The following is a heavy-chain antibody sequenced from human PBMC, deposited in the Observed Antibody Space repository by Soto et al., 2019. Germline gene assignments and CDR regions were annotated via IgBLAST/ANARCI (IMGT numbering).Heavy chain of an antibody. J-gene: IGHJ4*02. D-gene: IGHD6-19*01. V-gene: IGHV2-5*02. CDR1: GFSLSTSGVG. CDR2: LYWDGDI. CDR3: AHGSGWLFDY. Sequence: QITLKESGPTLVKPTQTLTLTCAFSGFSLSTSGVGVGWIRQPPGKALEWLALLYWDGDIRYSPSIRSRLTLTKDTSKNPVLLTTTNMQPVDTATYYCAHGSGWLFDYWGQGTLVTVSS.